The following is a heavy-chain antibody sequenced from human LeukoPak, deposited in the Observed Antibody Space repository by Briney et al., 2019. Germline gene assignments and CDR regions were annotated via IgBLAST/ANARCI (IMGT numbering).Heavy chain of an antibody. CDR1: GGSISSSSYY. V-gene: IGHV4-39*07. CDR2: IYYSGST. CDR3: ARALAARPYYYYYMDV. D-gene: IGHD6-6*01. J-gene: IGHJ6*03. Sequence: SETLSLTCTVSGGSISSSSYYWGWIRQPPGKGLEWIGSIYYSGSTYYNPSLKSRVTISVDTSKNQFSLQLNSVTPEDTAVYYCARALAARPYYYYYMDVWGKGTTVTVSS.